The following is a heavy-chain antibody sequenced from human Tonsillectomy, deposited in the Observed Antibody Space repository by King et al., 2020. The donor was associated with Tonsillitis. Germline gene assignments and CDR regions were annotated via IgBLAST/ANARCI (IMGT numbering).Heavy chain of an antibody. V-gene: IGHV4-59*11. D-gene: IGHD3-22*01. Sequence: VQLQESGPGLVKPSETLSLTCTVSGDSISSHYWSWIRQPPGKGLEWIGFISNTGSPYYNPSLQSRFSMSVDTSKNQFILKMTSVTAADTAVYYCARTGYYDTSVYYSAWGQGALVPVSS. J-gene: IGHJ5*02. CDR2: ISNTGSP. CDR3: ARTGYYDTSVYYSA. CDR1: GDSISSHY.